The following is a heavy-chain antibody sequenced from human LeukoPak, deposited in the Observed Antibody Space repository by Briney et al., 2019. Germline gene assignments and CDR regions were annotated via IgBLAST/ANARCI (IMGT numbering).Heavy chain of an antibody. CDR2: VSFEGSNK. CDR3: AKDMGYYYGSGSYPPENDY. V-gene: IGHV3-30*18. CDR1: GFTFSRYG. D-gene: IGHD3-10*01. Sequence: GSLRLSCAASGFTFSRYGMHWVRLAPGKGLEWVAVVSFEGSNKYYADSVEGRFSISRDNSKNTLSLQMNSLRAEDTAVYYCAKDMGYYYGSGSYPPENDYWGQGTLVTVSS. J-gene: IGHJ4*02.